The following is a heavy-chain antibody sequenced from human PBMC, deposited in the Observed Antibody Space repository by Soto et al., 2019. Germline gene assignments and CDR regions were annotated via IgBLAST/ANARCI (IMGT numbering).Heavy chain of an antibody. D-gene: IGHD7-27*01. CDR3: ARGPTNWVFDY. CDR1: GGSISSGDYY. CDR2: IYYSGST. V-gene: IGHV4-30-4*01. Sequence: SETLSLTCTVSGGSISSGDYYWSWIRQPPGKGLEWIGYIYYSGSTYYNPSLKSRVTISVDTSKNQFSLKLSSVTAADTAVYYCARGPTNWVFDYWGQGTLVTVSS. J-gene: IGHJ4*02.